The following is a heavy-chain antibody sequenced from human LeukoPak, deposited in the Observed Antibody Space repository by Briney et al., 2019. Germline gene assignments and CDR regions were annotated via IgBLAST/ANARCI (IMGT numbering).Heavy chain of an antibody. CDR1: GFTFSTYG. J-gene: IGHJ4*02. Sequence: GGSLRLSCAASGFTFSTYGMHWVRQAPGKGLEWMAVISYDGSNKYYADSVKGRFTISRDNSKNTLYLRMNSLRAEDTAVYYCAKGRYTSGGFDYWGQGTLVTVSS. CDR3: AKGRYTSGGFDY. CDR2: ISYDGSNK. V-gene: IGHV3-30*18. D-gene: IGHD6-19*01.